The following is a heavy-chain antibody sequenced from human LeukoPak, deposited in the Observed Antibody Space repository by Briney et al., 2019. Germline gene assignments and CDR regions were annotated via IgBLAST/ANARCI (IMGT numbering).Heavy chain of an antibody. Sequence: ASVKVSCKASGYTFTSYGISWVRQAPGQGLEWMGWISAYNGNTNYAQKLQGRVTMTTDTSTSTAYMELSSLRSEDTAVYYCARPPIDYGDGPFDYWGQGTLVTVSS. V-gene: IGHV1-18*01. CDR2: ISAYNGNT. CDR3: ARPPIDYGDGPFDY. D-gene: IGHD4-17*01. CDR1: GYTFTSYG. J-gene: IGHJ4*02.